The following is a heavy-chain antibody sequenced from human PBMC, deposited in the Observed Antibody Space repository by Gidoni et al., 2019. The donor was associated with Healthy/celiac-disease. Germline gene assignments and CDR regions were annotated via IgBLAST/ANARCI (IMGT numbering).Heavy chain of an antibody. Sequence: QVQLVESGGGVVQPGRSLRLSCAASGFTFSSYGMHWVRQAPGKGLGWVAVIWYDGSNKYYADSVKGRFTISRDNSKNTLYLQMNSLRAEDTAVYYCARGWGSYGRWFDPWGQGTLVTVSS. J-gene: IGHJ5*02. CDR3: ARGWGSYGRWFDP. D-gene: IGHD1-26*01. CDR2: IWYDGSNK. CDR1: GFTFSSYG. V-gene: IGHV3-33*01.